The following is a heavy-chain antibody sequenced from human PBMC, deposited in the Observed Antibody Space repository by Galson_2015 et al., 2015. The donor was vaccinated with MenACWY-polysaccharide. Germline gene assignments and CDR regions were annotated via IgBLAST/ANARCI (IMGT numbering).Heavy chain of an antibody. Sequence: SLRLSCAASGFTFSSYAMHWVRQAPGKGLEWVAVISYNGNNIYYADSEEGRFTISRDNFKSTLYLQMNSLRPEDTGVYYCARSYCDRTTCCGMDVWGQGTMVTVSS. D-gene: IGHD2-21*01. CDR1: GFTFSSYA. CDR3: ARSYCDRTTCCGMDV. CDR2: ISYNGNNI. V-gene: IGHV3-30-3*01. J-gene: IGHJ6*02.